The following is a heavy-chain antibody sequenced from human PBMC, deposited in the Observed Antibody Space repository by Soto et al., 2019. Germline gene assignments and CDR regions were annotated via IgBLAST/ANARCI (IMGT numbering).Heavy chain of an antibody. J-gene: IGHJ4*02. V-gene: IGHV4-31*03. D-gene: IGHD3-10*01. CDR1: GGSGGYF. Sequence: QVQLQESGPGLVKPSETLSLTCSVSGGSGGYFWTWIRQYPGKGLEWIGYIYYSGYAYYNPSLKSRLTMSVDTSKHQYSLNLTSVSAADTAGYFCARGSRLGGLAYWGQGILVTVAS. CDR2: IYYSGYA. CDR3: ARGSRLGGLAY.